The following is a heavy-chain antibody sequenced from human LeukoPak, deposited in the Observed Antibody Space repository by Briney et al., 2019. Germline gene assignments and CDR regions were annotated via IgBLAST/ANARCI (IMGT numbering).Heavy chain of an antibody. V-gene: IGHV3-48*01. D-gene: IGHD2/OR15-2a*01. Sequence: PGGSLRLSCAASGFTFSSYSMNWVRQAPGRGLEWVSYISSSSSTIYYADSVKGRFTISRDNAKNSLYLQMNSLRAEDTAVYYCARDPGLSDAFDIWGQGTMVTVSS. J-gene: IGHJ3*02. CDR1: GFTFSSYS. CDR2: ISSSSSTI. CDR3: ARDPGLSDAFDI.